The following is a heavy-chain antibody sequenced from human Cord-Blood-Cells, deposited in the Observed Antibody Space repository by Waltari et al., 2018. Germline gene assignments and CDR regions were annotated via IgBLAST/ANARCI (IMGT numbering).Heavy chain of an antibody. CDR2: ISYVGSNK. D-gene: IGHD3-10*01. Sequence: QVQLVESVGVVVQPGRSLRLSCAASGFSFTIYGMHWVSQAPGKGLEWVAVISYVGSNKNYADSVKGRFTISRDNSKNTLYLQMNSLRAEDTAVYYCAKDSHTARGGIDYWGQGTLVTVSS. V-gene: IGHV3-30*18. CDR1: GFSFTIYG. CDR3: AKDSHTARGGIDY. J-gene: IGHJ4*02.